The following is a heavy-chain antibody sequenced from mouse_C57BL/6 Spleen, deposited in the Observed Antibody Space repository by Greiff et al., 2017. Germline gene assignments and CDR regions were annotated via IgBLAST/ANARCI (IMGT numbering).Heavy chain of an antibody. D-gene: IGHD2-4*01. CDR1: GYAFTNYL. J-gene: IGHJ2*01. CDR2: INPGSGGT. Sequence: QVQLQQSGAELVRPGTSVKVSCKASGYAFTNYLIEWVKQRPGQGLEWIGVINPGSGGTNYNEKFKGKATLTADKSASTAYMQLSSLTSEDSAVYFGASAYDYDEGYFDYWGQGTTLTVSS. V-gene: IGHV1-54*01. CDR3: ASAYDYDEGYFDY.